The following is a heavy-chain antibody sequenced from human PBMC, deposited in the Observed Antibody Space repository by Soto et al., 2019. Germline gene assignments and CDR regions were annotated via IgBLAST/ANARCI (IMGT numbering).Heavy chain of an antibody. V-gene: IGHV4-34*01. J-gene: IGHJ5*02. CDR3: ATLRFLEWLPLFDP. CDR1: GGSFSGYY. D-gene: IGHD3-3*01. Sequence: PSETLSLTCAVYGGSFSGYYWSWIRQPPGKGLEWIGEINHSGSTNYNPSLKSRVTISVDTSKNQFSLKLSSVTAADTAVYYCATLRFLEWLPLFDPWGKGTLVTVSS. CDR2: INHSGST.